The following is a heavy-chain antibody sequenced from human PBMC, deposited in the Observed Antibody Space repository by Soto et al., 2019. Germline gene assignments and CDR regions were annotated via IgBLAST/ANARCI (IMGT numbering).Heavy chain of an antibody. V-gene: IGHV1-18*01. CDR2: IIAYNFNT. CDR3: AREGGPDAFDI. J-gene: IGHJ3*02. D-gene: IGHD3-16*01. CDR1: GYTFTSYG. Sequence: ASVKVSCKASGYTFTSYGIGLVRQAPVQVLELIVWIIAYNFNTNYSQKLQGRFTITTYTSTITSYIELMSLRSEDTAVYYCAREGGPDAFDIWGQGTMVTVSS.